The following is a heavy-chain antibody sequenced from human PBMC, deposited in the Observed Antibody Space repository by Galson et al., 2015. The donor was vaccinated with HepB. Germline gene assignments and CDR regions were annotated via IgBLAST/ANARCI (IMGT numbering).Heavy chain of an antibody. CDR1: GYSFTSYW. CDR2: IYPGDSDT. V-gene: IGHV5-51*01. CDR3: ARLAGSYYNMGAFDI. D-gene: IGHD3-10*01. J-gene: IGHJ3*02. Sequence: QSGAEVKKPGESLKISCKGSGYSFTSYWIGWVRQMPGKGLEWMGIIYPGDSDTRYSPSFQGQVTISADKSISTAYLQWNSLKASDTAMYYCARLAGSYYNMGAFDIWGQGTMVTVSS.